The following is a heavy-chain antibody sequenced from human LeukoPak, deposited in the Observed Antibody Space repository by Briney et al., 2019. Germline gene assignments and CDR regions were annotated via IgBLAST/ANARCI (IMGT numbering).Heavy chain of an antibody. CDR3: ARDPLYYDSSGYEDAFDI. CDR1: GFTFSSYG. J-gene: IGHJ3*02. V-gene: IGHV3-33*01. Sequence: PGGSLRLSCAASGFTFSSYGMHWVRQAPGKGLEWVAVIWYDGSNKYYADSVKGRFTISRDNSKNTLYLQMNSLRAEDTAVYYCARDPLYYDSSGYEDAFDIWGQGTMVTVSS. CDR2: IWYDGSNK. D-gene: IGHD3-22*01.